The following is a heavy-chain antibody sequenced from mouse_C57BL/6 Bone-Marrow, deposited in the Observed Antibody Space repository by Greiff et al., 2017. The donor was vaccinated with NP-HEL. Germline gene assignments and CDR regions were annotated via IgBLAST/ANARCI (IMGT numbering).Heavy chain of an antibody. V-gene: IGHV1-82*01. Sequence: VQLQQSGPELVQPGASVKISCKASGYAFSSSWMNWVKQWPGTGLEWIGRIYPGDGDTYYNEKFTGKATLTADKTSSTADMERRSLTAEDSAVYVSARPTVVEAMDYWGQGTSVTVSS. CDR1: GYAFSSSW. J-gene: IGHJ4*01. D-gene: IGHD1-1*01. CDR3: ARPTVVEAMDY. CDR2: IYPGDGDT.